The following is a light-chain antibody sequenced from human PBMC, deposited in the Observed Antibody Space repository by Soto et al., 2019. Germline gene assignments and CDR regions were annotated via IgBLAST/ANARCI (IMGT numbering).Light chain of an antibody. Sequence: EVVLTKAPGTLYLSPGERATLSCRASQSVSATYLAWYQQKPGQAPRLLIYGASSRATGIPDRFSGSGSGIDFTLTISRLETEDFAVYFCQQYGRSFTFGGGTKVEIK. CDR2: GAS. CDR3: QQYGRSFT. V-gene: IGKV3-20*01. CDR1: QSVSATY. J-gene: IGKJ4*01.